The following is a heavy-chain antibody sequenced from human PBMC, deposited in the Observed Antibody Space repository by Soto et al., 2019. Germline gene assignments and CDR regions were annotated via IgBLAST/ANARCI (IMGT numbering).Heavy chain of an antibody. CDR2: ISAYNGNT. CDR1: GYTFTSYG. V-gene: IGHV1-18*01. D-gene: IGHD2-15*01. CDR3: ARDFEDIVVVVAASPPDY. Sequence: QVQLVQSGAEVKKPGASVKVSCKASGYTFTSYGISWVRQAPGQGLEWMGWISAYNGNTNHAQKLKRRVTMTTDTSTSTAYMELRSLRSDDTAVYYCARDFEDIVVVVAASPPDYWGQGTLVTVSS. J-gene: IGHJ4*02.